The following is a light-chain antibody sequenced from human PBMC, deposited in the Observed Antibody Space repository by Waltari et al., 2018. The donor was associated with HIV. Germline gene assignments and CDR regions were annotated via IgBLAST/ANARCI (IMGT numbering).Light chain of an antibody. CDR3: VAWDDSLRGVL. CDR1: TPNLGSTD. Sequence: SVLTQPPPASGTPGPRVTISCSGSTPNLGSTDIFWYQHLPGAAPKLLIHRNNQRPSGVPDRFSGSTSGTSASLAISGLRSEDEADYYCVAWDDSLRGVLFGGGTKVAVL. J-gene: IGLJ2*01. V-gene: IGLV1-47*01. CDR2: RNN.